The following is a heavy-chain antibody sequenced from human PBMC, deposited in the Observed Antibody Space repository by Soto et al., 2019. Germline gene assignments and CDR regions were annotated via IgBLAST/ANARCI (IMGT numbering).Heavy chain of an antibody. CDR1: GFTFSSYA. J-gene: IGHJ3*02. CDR2: ISSSSSNT. Sequence: GGSLRLSCAASGFTFSSYAMSWVRQAPGKGLEWVSAISSSSSNTYYADSVKGRFTISRDNAKNSLYLQMNSLRAEDTAVYYCARDCLLVLRYFDWFSPAHAFDIWGQGTMVTVSS. V-gene: IGHV3-21*01. D-gene: IGHD3-9*01. CDR3: ARDCLLVLRYFDWFSPAHAFDI.